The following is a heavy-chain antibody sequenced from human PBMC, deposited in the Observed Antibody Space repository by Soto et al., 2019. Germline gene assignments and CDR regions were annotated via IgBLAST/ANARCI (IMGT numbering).Heavy chain of an antibody. D-gene: IGHD6-13*01. Sequence: PSGTLSLTCTVSGTSVSNYYWSWIRQPPGKGLELIGHVYYTGSTTYNPSLKSRVTISVDKSKNQFSLKLSSVTAADTAVYYCARDYAIAAAGTEGDYYYGMDVWGQGTTVTVSS. J-gene: IGHJ6*02. CDR1: GTSVSNYY. V-gene: IGHV4-59*02. CDR3: ARDYAIAAAGTEGDYYYGMDV. CDR2: VYYTGST.